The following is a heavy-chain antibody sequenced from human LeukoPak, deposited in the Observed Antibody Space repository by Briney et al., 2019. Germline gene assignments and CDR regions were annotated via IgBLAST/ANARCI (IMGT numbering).Heavy chain of an antibody. CDR1: GYTFTGYY. V-gene: IGHV1-2*02. CDR2: INPNSGGT. CDR3: AREGGANYCGGDCYPLLR. Sequence: GASVKVSCKASGYTFTGYYMHWVRQASGQGLEWMGWINPNSGGTNYAQKFQGRVTMTRDTSISTAYMELSRLRSDDTAVYYCAREGGANYCGGDCYPLLRWGQGTLVTVSS. D-gene: IGHD2-21*02. J-gene: IGHJ4*02.